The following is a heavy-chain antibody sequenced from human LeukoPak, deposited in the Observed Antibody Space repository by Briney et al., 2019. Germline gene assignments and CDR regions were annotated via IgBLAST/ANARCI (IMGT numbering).Heavy chain of an antibody. CDR1: GGTFSSYA. CDR2: IIPIFGTA. J-gene: IGHJ4*02. D-gene: IGHD5-24*01. Sequence: GASVKVSCKASGGTFSSYAISWVRQAPGQGLEWMGGIIPIFGTANYAQKFQGRVTITADESTSTAYMELSSLRSEDTAVYYCARGPTATRHFDYWGQGTLVTVSS. CDR3: ARGPTATRHFDY. V-gene: IGHV1-69*13.